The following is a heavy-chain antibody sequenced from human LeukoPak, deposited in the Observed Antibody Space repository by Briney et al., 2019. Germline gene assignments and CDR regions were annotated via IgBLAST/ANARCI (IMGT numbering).Heavy chain of an antibody. CDR2: INHSGST. J-gene: IGHJ4*02. CDR3: ARGGKGRFTFDY. V-gene: IGHV4-34*01. D-gene: IGHD2-15*01. CDR1: GGSFSGYY. Sequence: SETLSLTCAVYGGSFSGYYWSWIRQPPGKGLEWIGEINHSGSTNYNPSLKSRVTISVDTSKNQFSLKLSSVTAADTAVYYCARGGKGRFTFDYWGQGTLVTVSS.